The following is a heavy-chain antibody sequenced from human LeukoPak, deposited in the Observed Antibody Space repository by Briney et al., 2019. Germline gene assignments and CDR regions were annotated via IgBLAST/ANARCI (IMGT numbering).Heavy chain of an antibody. D-gene: IGHD3-22*01. CDR3: ARLDSSGYYFPGY. CDR2: INHSGST. V-gene: IGHV4-34*01. CDR1: GGSFSGYY. J-gene: IGHJ4*02. Sequence: KPSETLSLTCAVYGGSFSGYYWSWIRQPPGKGLEWIGEINHSGSTNYNPSLKSRVTISVDTSNQFSLKLSSVTAADTAVYYCARLDSSGYYFPGYWGPGTLVTVSS.